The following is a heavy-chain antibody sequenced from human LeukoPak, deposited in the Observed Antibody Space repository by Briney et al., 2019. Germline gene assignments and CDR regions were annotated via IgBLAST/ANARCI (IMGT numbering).Heavy chain of an antibody. D-gene: IGHD1-26*01. V-gene: IGHV3-48*01. J-gene: IGHJ4*02. Sequence: PGGSLRLSCAASGFTFSSYSMNWVRQAPGKGLEWVSYISSSSSTIYYADSVKGRFTISRDKSKNMLYLQMNSLRAEDTAVYYCAKVPDCGSYFDYWGQGTLVTVSS. CDR1: GFTFSSYS. CDR2: ISSSSSTI. CDR3: AKVPDCGSYFDY.